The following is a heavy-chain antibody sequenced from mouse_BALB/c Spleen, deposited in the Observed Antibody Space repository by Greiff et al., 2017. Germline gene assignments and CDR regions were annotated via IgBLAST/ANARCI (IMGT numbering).Heavy chain of an antibody. CDR3: ARNYYRYDGEGAYAMDY. J-gene: IGHJ4*01. CDR1: GFSLSRYS. D-gene: IGHD2-14*01. V-gene: IGHV2-6-4*01. CDR2: IWGGGST. Sequence: VQLVESGPGLVAPSQSLSITCTVSGFSLSRYSVHWVRQPPGKGLEWLGMIWGGGSTDYNSALKSRLSISKDNSKSQVFLKMNSLQTDDTAMYYCARNYYRYDGEGAYAMDYWGQGTSVTVSS.